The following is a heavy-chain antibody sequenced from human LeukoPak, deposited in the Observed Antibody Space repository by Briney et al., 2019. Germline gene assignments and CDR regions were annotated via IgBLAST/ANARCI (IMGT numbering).Heavy chain of an antibody. Sequence: PSETLSLTCSVSGGSISSGGYYWSWIRQHPGKGLEWIGYIYYSGSAYYNPSLKSRVTISVDTSKNQFSLRLSSVTAADTAVYYCARDSPGGYTYGSLDYWGQGTLVTVSS. D-gene: IGHD5-18*01. CDR1: GGSISSGGYY. CDR2: IYYSGSA. J-gene: IGHJ4*02. V-gene: IGHV4-31*03. CDR3: ARDSPGGYTYGSLDY.